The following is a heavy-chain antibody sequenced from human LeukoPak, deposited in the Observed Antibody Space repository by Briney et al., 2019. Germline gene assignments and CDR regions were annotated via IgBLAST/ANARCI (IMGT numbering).Heavy chain of an antibody. CDR2: IRYDGSNK. CDR3: VISGETVEYCSTTTRYFDR. Sequence: GGSLRLSCAASGFTFSSYGMHWVRQAPGKGLEGVAFIRYDGSNKYYADSVKGRFTISRDNSKNTLYLQMNSLRAEDTAMHYCVISGETVEYCSTTTRYFDRSGQGTIATDSS. CDR1: GFTFSSYG. D-gene: IGHD2-2*01. J-gene: IGHJ4*02. V-gene: IGHV3-30*02.